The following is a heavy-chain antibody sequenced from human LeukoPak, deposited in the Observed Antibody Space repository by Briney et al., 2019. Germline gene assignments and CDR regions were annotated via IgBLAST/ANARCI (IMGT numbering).Heavy chain of an antibody. CDR2: CSSSGTTM. V-gene: IGHV3-11*01. Sequence: GGSLRLSCAASGFTFSDYYMSWIRQAPGKGLEWISYCSSSGTTMYFADYVKGRFTMSKDDAKNSLYLQMNSLRAEDTAVYYCARGRWLQTYDVFDIWGQGTMVTVSS. D-gene: IGHD5-24*01. J-gene: IGHJ3*02. CDR1: GFTFSDYY. CDR3: ARGRWLQTYDVFDI.